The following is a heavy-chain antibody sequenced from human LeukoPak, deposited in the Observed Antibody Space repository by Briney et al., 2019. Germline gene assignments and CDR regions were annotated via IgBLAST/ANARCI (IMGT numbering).Heavy chain of an antibody. D-gene: IGHD3-16*02. CDR2: IYYSGST. CDR3: ASHVATFGVINYYYYGMDV. Sequence: PSETLSLTCTVSGASISGYYWTWIRQPPGKGLEWIGYIYYSGSTNYNPSLKSRVTISVDTSKKQFSLKLSSETAADTAVYYCASHVATFGVINYYYYGMDVWGQGTTVTVSS. V-gene: IGHV4-59*08. J-gene: IGHJ6*02. CDR1: GASISGYY.